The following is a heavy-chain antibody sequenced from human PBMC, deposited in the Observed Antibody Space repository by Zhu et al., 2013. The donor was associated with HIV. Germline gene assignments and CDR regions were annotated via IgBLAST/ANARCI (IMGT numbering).Heavy chain of an antibody. D-gene: IGHD3-22*01. CDR1: GYSISSGYY. J-gene: IGHJ4*02. Sequence: QVQLQESGPGLVKPSETLSLTCTVSGYSISSGYYWGWIRQPHGKGLEWIGSIYHSGSTYYNPSLKSRVTISVDTSKNQFSLKLSSVTAADTAVYYCARGGLRTYYYDSSVDYWGQGTLVTVSS. CDR2: IYHSGST. V-gene: IGHV4-38-2*02. CDR3: ARGGLRTYYYDSSVDY.